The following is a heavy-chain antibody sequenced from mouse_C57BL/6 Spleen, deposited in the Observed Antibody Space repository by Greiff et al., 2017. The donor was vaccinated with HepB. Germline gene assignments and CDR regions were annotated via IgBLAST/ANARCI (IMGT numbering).Heavy chain of an antibody. J-gene: IGHJ3*01. V-gene: IGHV1-69*01. CDR2: IDPSDSYT. CDR1: GYTFTSYW. Sequence: QVQLKQPGAELVMPGASVKLSCKASGYTFTSYWMHWVKQRPGQGLEWIGEIDPSDSYTNYNQKFKGKSTLTVDKSSSTAYMQLSSLTSEDSAVYYCAREGQLRLLAYWGQGTLVTVSA. D-gene: IGHD3-2*02. CDR3: AREGQLRLLAY.